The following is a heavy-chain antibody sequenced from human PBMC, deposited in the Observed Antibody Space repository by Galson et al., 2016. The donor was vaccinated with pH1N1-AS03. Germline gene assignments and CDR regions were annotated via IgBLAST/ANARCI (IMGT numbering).Heavy chain of an antibody. J-gene: IGHJ3*01. CDR1: GFTFSNYA. Sequence: SLRLSCAASGFTFSNYAMTWVRQAPGKGLEWVSSISGSGGSTNSADSVRDRFSISRDNSKNTLFLQMNRLRAADTAVYYCAKKFYYDSSGHHLDVADVWGQGTAVTVSS. V-gene: IGHV3-23*01. CDR3: AKKFYYDSSGHHLDVADV. CDR2: ISGSGGST. D-gene: IGHD3-22*01.